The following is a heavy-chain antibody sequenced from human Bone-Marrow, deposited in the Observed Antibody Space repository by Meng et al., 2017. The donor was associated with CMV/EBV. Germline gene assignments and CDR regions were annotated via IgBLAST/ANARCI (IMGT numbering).Heavy chain of an antibody. D-gene: IGHD2-2*01. CDR1: CSLSASEVG. CDR2: IYWNDDK. J-gene: IGHJ4*02. V-gene: IGHV2-5*01. Sequence: CSLSASEVGVGCIRQPPGKALEWLALIYWNDDKRYSPFLKSRLTITKDTSKNQVVLTMTNMDPVDTATYYCVHNPYARSTQPSYFDYWGLGTLVTVSS. CDR3: VHNPYARSTQPSYFDY.